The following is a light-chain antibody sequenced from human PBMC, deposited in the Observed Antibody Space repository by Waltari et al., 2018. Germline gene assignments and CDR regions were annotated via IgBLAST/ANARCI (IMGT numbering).Light chain of an antibody. CDR3: NSYAGSSSWV. J-gene: IGLJ3*02. CDR2: DVS. Sequence: QSALTQPASVSGSPGQSITISCTGTSSDVGFYNYVSLYQQHPGQAPKLMIYDVSELPSGVSNRFAGSKSGNTASLTISGLQAEDEADYYCNSYAGSSSWVFGGGTKLTVL. V-gene: IGLV2-14*01. CDR1: SSDVGFYNY.